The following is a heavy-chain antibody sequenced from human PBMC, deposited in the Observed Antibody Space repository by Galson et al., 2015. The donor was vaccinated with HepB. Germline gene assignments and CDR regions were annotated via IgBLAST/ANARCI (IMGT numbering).Heavy chain of an antibody. CDR3: AREKFLTYYFDY. Sequence: SVKVSCKATGYTFTTYNIQWVRQAPGQGLEWMGRISPSDGAVHYAQEFQGRVTMTRDTSTSTVYMDLSSLASEDTAVYYWAREKFLTYYFDYWGQGTLVTVSS. CDR1: GYTFTTYN. J-gene: IGHJ4*02. CDR2: ISPSDGAV. D-gene: IGHD2/OR15-2a*01. V-gene: IGHV1-46*01.